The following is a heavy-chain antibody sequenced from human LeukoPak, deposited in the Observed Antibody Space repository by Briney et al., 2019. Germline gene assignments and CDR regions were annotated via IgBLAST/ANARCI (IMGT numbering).Heavy chain of an antibody. CDR3: VKDSEQWLVRAFQN. D-gene: IGHD6-19*01. Sequence: GGSLRLSCAASGFTFSSYAMSWVRQAPGKGLEWVSGISNTGGSTYYADFVKGRFTISRDNSKNTLYLRMNSLRAEDTAVYYCVKDSEQWLVRAFQNWGQGTLVTVSS. CDR2: ISNTGGST. CDR1: GFTFSSYA. V-gene: IGHV3-23*01. J-gene: IGHJ1*01.